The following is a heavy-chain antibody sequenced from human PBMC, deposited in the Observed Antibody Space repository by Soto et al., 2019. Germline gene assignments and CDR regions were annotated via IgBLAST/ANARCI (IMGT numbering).Heavy chain of an antibody. CDR2: IFYSGST. Sequence: SETLSLTCSGSGGSISSGDFSWSWIRQPPGKGLECIGYIFYSGSTHYNPSLKSRVTISVDTSKNQFSLKLCSVTAADTAVYYCARASPVVTDVWGQGTTVT. CDR1: GGSISSGDFS. V-gene: IGHV4-30-4*01. J-gene: IGHJ6*02. CDR3: ARASPVVTDV. D-gene: IGHD5-18*01.